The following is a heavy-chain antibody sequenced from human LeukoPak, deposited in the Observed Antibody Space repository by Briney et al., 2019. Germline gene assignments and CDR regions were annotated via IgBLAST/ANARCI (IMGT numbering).Heavy chain of an antibody. V-gene: IGHV3-30*04. Sequence: PGRSLRLSCAASGFTFSSYAMHWVRQAPGKGLEWVAVISDDGSNKYYADSVKGRFTISRDNSKNTLYLQMNSLRAEDTAVYYCARDGYSTTVVTQGAFDIWGQGTMVTVSS. D-gene: IGHD4-23*01. J-gene: IGHJ3*02. CDR1: GFTFSSYA. CDR3: ARDGYSTTVVTQGAFDI. CDR2: ISDDGSNK.